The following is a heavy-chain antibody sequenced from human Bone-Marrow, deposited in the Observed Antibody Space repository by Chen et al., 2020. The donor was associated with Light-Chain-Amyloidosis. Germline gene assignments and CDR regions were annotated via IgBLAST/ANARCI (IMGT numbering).Heavy chain of an antibody. J-gene: IGHJ6*02. CDR3: ARDSYYDRSGPKDGYGMDV. Sequence: EVQLVESGGGLVQPGGSLRLFCAASGFTFSSHEMIWVRQAPGKGLEWISYISDSGSVVFYADSVKGRFTISRDNARNLLSLQMNSLRADDTAVYYCARDSYYDRSGPKDGYGMDVWGQGTTVTVSS. D-gene: IGHD3-22*01. CDR2: ISDSGSVV. V-gene: IGHV3-48*03. CDR1: GFTFSSHE.